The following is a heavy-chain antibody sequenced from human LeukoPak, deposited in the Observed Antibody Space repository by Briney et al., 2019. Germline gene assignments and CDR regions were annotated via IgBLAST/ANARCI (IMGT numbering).Heavy chain of an antibody. Sequence: PGGSLRLSCAAFGFTFSSYWMHWVRQAPGKGLVWVSRINSDGSSTSYADSVKGRFSISRDNAKNTLYLQMNSLRAEDTAVYYYARAIGYIDYWGQGTLVTVSS. CDR2: INSDGSST. V-gene: IGHV3-74*01. J-gene: IGHJ4*02. CDR3: ARAIGYIDY. CDR1: GFTFSSYW.